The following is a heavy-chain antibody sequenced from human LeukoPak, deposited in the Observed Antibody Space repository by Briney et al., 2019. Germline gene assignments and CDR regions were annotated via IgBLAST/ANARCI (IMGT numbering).Heavy chain of an antibody. V-gene: IGHV3-23*01. CDR1: GFTFSSYA. CDR3: AKEPISGMTTVTTFDY. D-gene: IGHD4-17*01. J-gene: IGHJ4*02. Sequence: QPGRSLRLSCAASGFTFSSYAMSWVRQAPGKGLEWVSAISGSGGSTYYADSVKGRFTISRDNSKNTLYLQMNSLRAEDTAVYYCAKEPISGMTTVTTFDYWGQGTLVTVSS. CDR2: ISGSGGST.